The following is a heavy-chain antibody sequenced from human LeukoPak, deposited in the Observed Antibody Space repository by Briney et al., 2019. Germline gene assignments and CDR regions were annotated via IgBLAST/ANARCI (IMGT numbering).Heavy chain of an antibody. V-gene: IGHV1-2*02. CDR2: INPNSGGT. J-gene: IGHJ4*02. CDR1: GYTFTGYY. D-gene: IGHD4-11*01. Sequence: ASVKVPCKASGYTFTGYYIHWVRQAPGHGLEWMGWINPNSGGTNYAQKFQGRVTMTRDTSISTAYMELSRLTSDDTAVYYCARDAIVRDYSNSDYWGQGTLVTVSS. CDR3: ARDAIVRDYSNSDY.